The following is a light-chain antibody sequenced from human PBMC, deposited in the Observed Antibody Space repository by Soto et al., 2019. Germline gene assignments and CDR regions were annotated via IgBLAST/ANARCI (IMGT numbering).Light chain of an antibody. CDR1: QSVASRY. CDR3: QQYGNPPWT. V-gene: IGKV3-20*01. Sequence: IVGTQSTGTLSLSPGERATLSCRASQSVASRYLAWSQQKPGQAPRLLMYGASTRATGIPDRFSGSGSGTDFTLTISRLEPEDVALFYSQQYGNPPWTVSQGTKVDI. J-gene: IGKJ1*01. CDR2: GAS.